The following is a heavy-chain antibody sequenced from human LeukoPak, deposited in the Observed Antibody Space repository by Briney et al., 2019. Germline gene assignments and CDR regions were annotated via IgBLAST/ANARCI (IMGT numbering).Heavy chain of an antibody. Sequence: GGSLRLSCAASGFTFSSYSMNWVRQAPGKGLEWVSSISSSSSYIYYADSVKGRFTISRDNAKNSLYLQMNSLSADDTAVYYCARETYCSGGSCYKGNAFDIWGQGTMVTVSS. CDR2: ISSSSSYI. CDR1: GFTFSSYS. D-gene: IGHD2-15*01. J-gene: IGHJ3*02. V-gene: IGHV3-21*01. CDR3: ARETYCSGGSCYKGNAFDI.